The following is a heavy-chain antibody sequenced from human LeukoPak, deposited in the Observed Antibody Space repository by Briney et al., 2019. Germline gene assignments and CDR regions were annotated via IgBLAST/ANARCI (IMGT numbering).Heavy chain of an antibody. J-gene: IGHJ4*02. CDR1: GFTFNSYA. CDR2: ISGSGGST. Sequence: GGSLRLSCAASGFTFNSYAMSWVRQAPGKGLEWVSAISGSGGSTYYADSVKGRFTLSRDNSKSTLFLQMDSLRAEDTAVYYCAKGYGRTAAAAPFDYWGQGTLVTISS. D-gene: IGHD6-13*01. CDR3: AKGYGRTAAAAPFDY. V-gene: IGHV3-23*01.